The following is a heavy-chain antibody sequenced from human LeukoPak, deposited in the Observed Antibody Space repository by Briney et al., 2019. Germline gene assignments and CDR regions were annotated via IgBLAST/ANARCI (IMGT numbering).Heavy chain of an antibody. CDR3: ATDTFGPNDC. D-gene: IGHD3-16*01. CDR2: IKTDGSTT. V-gene: IGHV3-74*01. Sequence: GGSLRLSCAASGFTLSRYWMHWVRQAPGKGLVWVSNIKTDGSTTNYADSVKGRFTISRDNAKNTLYLQMNGLRAEDTAVYYRATDTFGPNDCWGQGTLVTVSS. J-gene: IGHJ4*02. CDR1: GFTLSRYW.